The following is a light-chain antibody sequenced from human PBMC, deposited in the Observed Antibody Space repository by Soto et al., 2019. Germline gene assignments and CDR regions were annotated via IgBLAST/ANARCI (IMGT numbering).Light chain of an antibody. Sequence: EIVLTQSPGTLSLSPGERATLSCRASQSVTSNYLAWYQQKPGQAPRLLIFGASSRGTGIPDRFSGSGSGRDFTLTIIRLEPEYFAVYYCLQYGSSPQTFGPGTKVDIK. CDR1: QSVTSNY. J-gene: IGKJ3*01. V-gene: IGKV3-20*01. CDR3: LQYGSSPQT. CDR2: GAS.